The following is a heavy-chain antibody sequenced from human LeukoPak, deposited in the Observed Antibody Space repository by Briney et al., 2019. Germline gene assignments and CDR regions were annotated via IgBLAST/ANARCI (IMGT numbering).Heavy chain of an antibody. Sequence: PGGSLRLSCAASGITFSSYAMSWVRQAPGKGLEWVSAISGSGGSTNYADSVKGRFTISRDNSKNTLYLQMNSLRAEDTAVYYCAKTGYRSSCLDYWGQGTLATVSS. D-gene: IGHD6-13*01. V-gene: IGHV3-23*01. CDR3: AKTGYRSSCLDY. CDR2: ISGSGGST. CDR1: GITFSSYA. J-gene: IGHJ4*02.